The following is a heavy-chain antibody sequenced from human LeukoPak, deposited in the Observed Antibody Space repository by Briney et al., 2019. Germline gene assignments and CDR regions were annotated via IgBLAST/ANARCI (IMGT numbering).Heavy chain of an antibody. CDR3: ANGNRCTSPNCLGYYYFYMDV. CDR2: FSGSGGTT. D-gene: IGHD2-8*01. J-gene: IGHJ6*03. Sequence: GGSQRLSCAASGFTFSSYAMNWVRQAPGRGLEWVSGFSGSGGTTYYADSVKGRFTISRDNSKNTLYLQMNSLRAEDTAVYYCANGNRCTSPNCLGYYYFYMDVWGKGTTVTVSS. V-gene: IGHV3-23*01. CDR1: GFTFSSYA.